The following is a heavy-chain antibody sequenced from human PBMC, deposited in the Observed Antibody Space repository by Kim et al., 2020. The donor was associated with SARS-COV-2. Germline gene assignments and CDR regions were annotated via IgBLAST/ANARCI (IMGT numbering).Heavy chain of an antibody. D-gene: IGHD3-10*01. J-gene: IGHJ4*02. CDR3: ARGWGSSYYGSGSYYG. V-gene: IGHV4-34*01. Sequence: SLKSRVTISVDTSKNQFSLKLSSVTAADTAVYYCARGWGSSYYGSGSYYGWGQGTLVTVSS.